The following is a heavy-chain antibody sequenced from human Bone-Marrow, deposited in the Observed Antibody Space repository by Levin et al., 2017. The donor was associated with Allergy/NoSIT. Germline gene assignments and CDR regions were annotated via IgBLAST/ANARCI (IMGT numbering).Heavy chain of an antibody. CDR3: AREKVTMMVEIIESSSDF. CDR2: ISSDGSKE. D-gene: IGHD3-22*01. J-gene: IGHJ4*02. Sequence: PGESLKISCAASEFTFSTYAMHWVRQAPGKGLEWVAVISSDGSKEHYADSVKGRFTISRDNSKNTLYLQMNSLRREDTAMYYCAREKVTMMVEIIESSSDFWGQGTLVTVSS. V-gene: IGHV3-30-3*01. CDR1: EFTFSTYA.